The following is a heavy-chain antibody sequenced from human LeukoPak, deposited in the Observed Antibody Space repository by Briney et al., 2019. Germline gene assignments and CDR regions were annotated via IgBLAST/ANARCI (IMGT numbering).Heavy chain of an antibody. D-gene: IGHD7-27*01. J-gene: IGHJ4*02. CDR2: ISSGSGYI. CDR3: ARDRDWGCSYCSY. CDR1: GFTFSSYT. Sequence: NSGGSLRLSCTASGFTFSSYTMNWVRQAPGKGLEWVSSISSGSGYIHYADSLKGRFTISRDNAKNSLYLQMNSLRAEDTAVYYCARDRDWGCSYCSYWGQGTLVTVSS. V-gene: IGHV3-21*01.